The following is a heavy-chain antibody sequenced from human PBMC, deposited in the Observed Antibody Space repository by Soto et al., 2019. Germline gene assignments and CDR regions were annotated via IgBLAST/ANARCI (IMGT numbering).Heavy chain of an antibody. CDR3: AHRVLRTVFGLVTTTAIFFDF. CDR1: GFSLTTSGVG. CDR2: IYWDDDK. Sequence: QITLNESGPTVVRPTETLTLTCRFSGFSLTTSGVGVGWIRQSPGKAPEWLALIYWDDDKRYSASLKSRLTITTDTSKNQVVLTLSDLDPTDTATYYCAHRVLRTVFGLVTTTAIFFDFWGPGTPVAVSS. D-gene: IGHD3-3*01. V-gene: IGHV2-5*02. J-gene: IGHJ4*02.